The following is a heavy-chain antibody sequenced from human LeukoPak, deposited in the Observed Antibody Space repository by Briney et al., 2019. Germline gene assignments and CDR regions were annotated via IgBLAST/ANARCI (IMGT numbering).Heavy chain of an antibody. Sequence: GESLKISCKGSGFRFTNYWIGWGRQMPGKGLEWMGIIYPGDSDTRYSPSFQGQVTISADKSINTAYLQWSSLKASDTAVFYCARTPPPNCSGRNCYTGAFDYWGQGTLVTVSS. CDR2: IYPGDSDT. CDR3: ARTPPPNCSGRNCYTGAFDY. CDR1: GFRFTNYW. D-gene: IGHD2-2*02. V-gene: IGHV5-51*01. J-gene: IGHJ4*02.